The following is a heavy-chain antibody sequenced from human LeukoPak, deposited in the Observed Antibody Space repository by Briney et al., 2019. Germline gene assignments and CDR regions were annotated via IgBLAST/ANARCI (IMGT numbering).Heavy chain of an antibody. Sequence: GGSLRLSCAASGFSFSNYNMNWVRQAPGKGLEWISHISLSSGTIYYADSVKGRFTISRDNARNSLYLQMNSLRAGDTAVYYCARVRPDFQIGGDYWGQGTLVTVSS. CDR3: ARVRPDFQIGGDY. D-gene: IGHD1-14*01. V-gene: IGHV3-48*01. J-gene: IGHJ4*02. CDR2: ISLSSGTI. CDR1: GFSFSNYN.